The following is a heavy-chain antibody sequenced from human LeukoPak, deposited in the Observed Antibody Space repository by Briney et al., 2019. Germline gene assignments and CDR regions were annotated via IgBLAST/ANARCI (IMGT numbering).Heavy chain of an antibody. D-gene: IGHD6-25*01. Sequence: GASVKVSCKASGYTFTGYYMHWVRQAPRQGLEWMGWINPNSGGTNYAQKFQGRVTMTRDTSISTAYMELSRLRSDDTAVYYCARQKISGNWFDPWGQGTLVTVSS. J-gene: IGHJ5*02. CDR3: ARQKISGNWFDP. V-gene: IGHV1-2*02. CDR1: GYTFTGYY. CDR2: INPNSGGT.